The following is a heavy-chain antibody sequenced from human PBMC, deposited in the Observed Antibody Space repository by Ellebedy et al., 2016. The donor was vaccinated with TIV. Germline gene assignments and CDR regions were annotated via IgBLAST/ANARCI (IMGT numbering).Heavy chain of an antibody. D-gene: IGHD6-6*01. V-gene: IGHV3-7*03. J-gene: IGHJ4*02. Sequence: GESLKISCAASGFTFSGYWMNWVRQAPGKGLEWVANIKEDGTEKYYVDSVKGRFTISRDNAKNSLYLQMNSLRAEDTAVYFCARKRGSFYDSWGQGTLVTVSA. CDR2: IKEDGTEK. CDR3: ARKRGSFYDS. CDR1: GFTFSGYW.